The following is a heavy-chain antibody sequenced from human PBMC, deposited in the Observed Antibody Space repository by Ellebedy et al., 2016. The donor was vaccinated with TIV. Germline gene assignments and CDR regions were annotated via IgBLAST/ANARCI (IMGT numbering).Heavy chain of an antibody. Sequence: ASVKVSXXASGYTFTSYGISWVRQAPGQGLEWMGWISAYNGNTNYAQKLQGRVTMTTDTSTSTAYMELRSLRSDDTAVYYCARDPPVAGTTNWFDPWGQGTLVTVSS. CDR3: ARDPPVAGTTNWFDP. D-gene: IGHD6-19*01. J-gene: IGHJ5*02. V-gene: IGHV1-18*01. CDR1: GYTFTSYG. CDR2: ISAYNGNT.